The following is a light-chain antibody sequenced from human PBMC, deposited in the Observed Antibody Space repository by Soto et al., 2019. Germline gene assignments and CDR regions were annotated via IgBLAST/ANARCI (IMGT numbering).Light chain of an antibody. J-gene: IGKJ1*01. CDR3: MQGTHWPRT. CDR1: QSLVHSDGNTS. Sequence: DVVMPQSPLSLPVTLGQPASISCRSSQSLVHSDGNTSLNWFQQRPGQSPRRLIYKVSNRDSGVPDRFSGSGSGTDFTLKISRVEAEDVGVYYCMQGTHWPRTFGQGTKVEIK. V-gene: IGKV2-30*02. CDR2: KVS.